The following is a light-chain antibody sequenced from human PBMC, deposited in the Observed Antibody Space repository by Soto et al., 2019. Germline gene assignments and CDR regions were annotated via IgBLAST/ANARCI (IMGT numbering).Light chain of an antibody. CDR2: GVT. J-gene: IGLJ1*01. Sequence: QSVLTQPASVSGSPGQSITISCTGTSSDVGGYNYVSWYQQHPGRAPKLLIYGVTNRPSGVSNRFSGSKSANTASLTISGLRAEDEADYYCNSYTTRYTYVFGTGTKVTVL. CDR1: SSDVGGYNY. V-gene: IGLV2-14*01. CDR3: NSYTTRYTYV.